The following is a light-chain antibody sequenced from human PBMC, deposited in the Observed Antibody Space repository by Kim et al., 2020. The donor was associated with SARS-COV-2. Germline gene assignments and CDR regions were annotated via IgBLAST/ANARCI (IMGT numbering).Light chain of an antibody. CDR2: DVS. J-gene: IGLJ2*01. Sequence: GQSITISCPGTSSDVGGYNYVSWYQQHPGKAPKLMIYDVSNRPSGVSNRFSRSKSGNTASLTISGLQAEDESDYYCSSYTSSSTVVFGGGTQLTVL. CDR1: SSDVGGYNY. V-gene: IGLV2-14*03. CDR3: SSYTSSSTVV.